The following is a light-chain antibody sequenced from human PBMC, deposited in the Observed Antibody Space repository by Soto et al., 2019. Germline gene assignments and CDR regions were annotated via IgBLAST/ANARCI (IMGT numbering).Light chain of an antibody. CDR3: QQSAHTPPWT. CDR2: AAS. Sequence: DIQMTQSPSSLSVSVGDRVTITCRASQSISSYLNWYQQKPGKAPKLLIYAASTLHSGVPSRFSGSGSGTDFTLTISSLQAEDFATYYCQQSAHTPPWTFGQGTKVDIK. CDR1: QSISSY. J-gene: IGKJ1*01. V-gene: IGKV1-39*01.